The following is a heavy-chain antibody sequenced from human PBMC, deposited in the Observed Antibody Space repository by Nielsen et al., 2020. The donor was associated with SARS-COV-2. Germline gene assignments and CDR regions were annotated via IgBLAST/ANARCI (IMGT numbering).Heavy chain of an antibody. CDR2: INPSGGST. Sequence: VRQMPGKGLEWTGIINPSGGSTSYARKFQGRVTMTRDTSTSTVYMELSSLRSEDTAVYYCARDLTVVTASPYSYYYGMDVWGQGTTVTVSS. CDR3: ARDLTVVTASPYSYYYGMDV. D-gene: IGHD2-21*02. V-gene: IGHV1-46*01. J-gene: IGHJ6*02.